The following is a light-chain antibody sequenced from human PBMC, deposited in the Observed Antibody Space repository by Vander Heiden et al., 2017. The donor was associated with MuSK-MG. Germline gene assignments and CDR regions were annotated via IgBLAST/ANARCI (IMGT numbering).Light chain of an antibody. CDR3: NSRDSSGNHVV. J-gene: IGLJ2*01. CDR1: SSRSYY. CDR2: GKN. Sequence: SSELTQHPAVSVALGQTVRITCQGDSSRSYYASWYQQKPGQAPVLVIYGKNNRPAGIPDRFSGSSSGNTASLTITGAQAEDEADYYCNSRDSSGNHVVFGGGTKLTVL. V-gene: IGLV3-19*01.